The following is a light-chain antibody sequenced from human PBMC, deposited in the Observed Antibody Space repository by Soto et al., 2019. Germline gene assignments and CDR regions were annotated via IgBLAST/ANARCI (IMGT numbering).Light chain of an antibody. J-gene: IGKJ1*01. CDR1: QSVSTY. CDR2: DAS. CDR3: QQYGSSPWT. V-gene: IGKV3-11*01. Sequence: EIVLTQSPATLSLSPGERATLSCRASQSVSTYLAWYQQKPGQAPRLLIYDASNRATGIPARFSGSGSGTDFTLSITRLQPEDCAVYFCQQYGSSPWTSGQGTKVEIK.